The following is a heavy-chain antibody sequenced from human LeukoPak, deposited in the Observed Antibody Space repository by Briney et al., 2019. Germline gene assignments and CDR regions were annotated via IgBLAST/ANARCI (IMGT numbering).Heavy chain of an antibody. J-gene: IGHJ4*02. CDR3: ARVGYSSSWTQYYFDY. CDR1: GGSISSYY. V-gene: IGHV4-59*01. D-gene: IGHD6-13*01. Sequence: SETLSLTCTVSGGSISSYYWSWIRQPPGKGLEWIGYIYYSGSTNYNPSLKSRVTISVDTSKNQFSLKLSSVTAADTAVYYCARVGYSSSWTQYYFDYWGQGTLVTVSS. CDR2: IYYSGST.